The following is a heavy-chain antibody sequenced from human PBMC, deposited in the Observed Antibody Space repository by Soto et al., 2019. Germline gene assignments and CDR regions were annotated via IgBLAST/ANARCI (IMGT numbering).Heavy chain of an antibody. CDR3: ARDHGVITFGGVIVWYYYYGMDV. J-gene: IGHJ6*02. V-gene: IGHV1-2*02. D-gene: IGHD3-16*02. CDR1: GYTFTGYY. Sequence: GASVKVSCKASGYTFTGYYMHWVRQAPGQGLDCMGWINPNSGGTNYAQKFQGRVTMTRDTSISTAYMELSRLRSDDTAVYYCARDHGVITFGGVIVWYYYYGMDVWGQGTTVTVSS. CDR2: INPNSGGT.